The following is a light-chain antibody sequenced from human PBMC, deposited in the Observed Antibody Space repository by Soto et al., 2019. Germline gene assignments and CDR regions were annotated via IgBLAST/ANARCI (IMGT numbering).Light chain of an antibody. J-gene: IGKJ5*01. V-gene: IGKV1-5*01. CDR1: QSVSSW. CDR3: QQCSSYPIT. CDR2: DAS. Sequence: DIQMTQSPSTLSSSPGDRATITCRASQSVSSWLAWYQQKPGKAPKLLIYDASSRESGIPSRFSGSGSGTEFTLTISSLEPDDFATYFCQQCSSYPITFGGGTLLEIK.